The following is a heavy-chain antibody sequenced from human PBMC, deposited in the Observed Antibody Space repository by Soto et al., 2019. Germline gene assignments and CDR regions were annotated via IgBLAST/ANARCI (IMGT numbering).Heavy chain of an antibody. D-gene: IGHD3-9*01. CDR3: ARDQGYYDILTGYYRYYYYGMDV. CDR2: IYYSGST. CDR1: GGSISSYY. V-gene: IGHV4-59*01. Sequence: SETLSLTCTVSGGSISSYYWSWIRQPPGKGLEWIGYIYYSGSTNYNPSLKSRVTISVDTSKNQFSLKLSSVTAADTAVYYCARDQGYYDILTGYYRYYYYGMDVWGQGTTVTVSS. J-gene: IGHJ6*02.